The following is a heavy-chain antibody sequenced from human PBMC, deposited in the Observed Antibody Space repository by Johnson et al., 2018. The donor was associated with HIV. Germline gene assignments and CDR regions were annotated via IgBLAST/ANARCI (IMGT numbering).Heavy chain of an antibody. J-gene: IGHJ3*02. CDR1: GFTFSSYG. CDR3: AKIIGYSSGLEI. D-gene: IGHD6-19*01. CDR2: IRYDGSNK. V-gene: IGHV3-30*02. Sequence: QVHLVESGGGVVQPGGSLRLSCAASGFTFSSYGMHWVRQAPGQGLAWVAFIRYDGSNKYYADSVKGRFTISRDNSKNTLYLQMNSLRAEDTAVFYCAKIIGYSSGLEIWGQGTMVTVSS.